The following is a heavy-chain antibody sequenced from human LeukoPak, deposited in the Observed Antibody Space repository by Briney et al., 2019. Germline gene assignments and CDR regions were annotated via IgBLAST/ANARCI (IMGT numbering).Heavy chain of an antibody. CDR3: ARVSGSYDYYYMDV. Sequence: KPSETLSLTCTVSGGSISSYYWSWIRRPPGKGLEWIGYIYYSGSTNYNPSLKSRVTISVDTSKNQFSLKLSSVTAADTAVYYCARVSGSYDYYYMDVWGKGTTVTVSS. CDR1: GGSISSYY. D-gene: IGHD1-26*01. V-gene: IGHV4-59*01. J-gene: IGHJ6*03. CDR2: IYYSGST.